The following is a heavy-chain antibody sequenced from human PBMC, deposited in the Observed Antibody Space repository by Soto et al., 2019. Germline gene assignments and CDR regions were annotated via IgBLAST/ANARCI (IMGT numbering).Heavy chain of an antibody. CDR3: AHVLVVVANYGMDV. D-gene: IGHD2-15*01. CDR2: IYWDADK. V-gene: IGHV2-5*02. Sequence: QITLKESGPTLVKPTQTLTLTCTFSGFSLSTRGVGVGWIRQPPGKALEWLALIYWDADKRYSPSLTSRLTITKDTAKNQAVLTMTNMDPVDTATYYCAHVLVVVANYGMDVWGQGTTVTVSS. J-gene: IGHJ6*02. CDR1: GFSLSTRGVG.